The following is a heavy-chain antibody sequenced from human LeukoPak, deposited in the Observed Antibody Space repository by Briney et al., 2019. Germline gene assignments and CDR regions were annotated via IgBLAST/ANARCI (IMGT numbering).Heavy chain of an antibody. Sequence: GGSLRLSCAASGFTFSSYAMHWVRQAPGKGLEWVAVISYDGSNKYYADSVKGRFTISRDNSKNTLYLRMNSLRAEDTAVYYCARGSTGRAFDIWGQGTMVTVSS. CDR1: GFTFSSYA. J-gene: IGHJ3*02. CDR2: ISYDGSNK. CDR3: ARGSTGRAFDI. D-gene: IGHD4-17*01. V-gene: IGHV3-30-3*01.